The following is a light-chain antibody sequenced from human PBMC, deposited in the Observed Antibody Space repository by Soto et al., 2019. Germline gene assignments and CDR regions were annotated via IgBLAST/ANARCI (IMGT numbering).Light chain of an antibody. Sequence: QLVLTQPPSASGTPGQRVNISCSGSSSNIGSNYVFWYQHLPGTAPKLLIYRNNQRPSGVPDRCSGSKSGTSASLAISGLRSEDETDYYCAAWDDSLSGVVFGGGTKLTVL. CDR1: SSNIGSNY. CDR2: RNN. V-gene: IGLV1-47*01. J-gene: IGLJ2*01. CDR3: AAWDDSLSGVV.